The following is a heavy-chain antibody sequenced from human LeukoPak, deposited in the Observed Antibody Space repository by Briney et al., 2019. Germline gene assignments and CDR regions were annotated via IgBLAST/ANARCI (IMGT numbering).Heavy chain of an antibody. D-gene: IGHD3-22*01. J-gene: IGHJ2*01. CDR2: ISWNSGSI. Sequence: PGGSLRLSCAASGFTFDDYAMHWVRQAPGKGLEWVSGISWNSGSIGYADSVKGRFTISRDNAKNSLYLQMNSLRAEDTALYYCAKALRYYGSSGYYHWYFDLWGRGTLVTVSS. CDR3: AKALRYYGSSGYYHWYFDL. CDR1: GFTFDDYA. V-gene: IGHV3-9*01.